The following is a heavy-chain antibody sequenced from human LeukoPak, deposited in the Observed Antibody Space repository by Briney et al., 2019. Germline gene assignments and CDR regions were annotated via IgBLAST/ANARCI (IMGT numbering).Heavy chain of an antibody. CDR2: INPNSGGT. Sequence: ASVKVSCKASGYTFTGYYMHWVRQAPGQGLEWMGWINPNSGGTNYAQKFQGRVTMTRDTSISTAYMELSRLRSDDTAVYYCARDKWYCSSTSCRIFDYWGQGTLVTVSS. CDR1: GYTFTGYY. CDR3: ARDKWYCSSTSCRIFDY. J-gene: IGHJ4*02. V-gene: IGHV1-2*02. D-gene: IGHD2-2*01.